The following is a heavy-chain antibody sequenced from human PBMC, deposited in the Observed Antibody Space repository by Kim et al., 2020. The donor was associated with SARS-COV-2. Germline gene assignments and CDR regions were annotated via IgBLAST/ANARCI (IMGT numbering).Heavy chain of an antibody. J-gene: IGHJ4*02. Sequence: NTNYAQKLQGRVTMTTDTSTSTAYMELRSRRSDDTAVYYCARGGWFGEDYWGQGTLVTVSS. CDR2: NT. D-gene: IGHD3-10*01. CDR3: ARGGWFGEDY. V-gene: IGHV1-18*01.